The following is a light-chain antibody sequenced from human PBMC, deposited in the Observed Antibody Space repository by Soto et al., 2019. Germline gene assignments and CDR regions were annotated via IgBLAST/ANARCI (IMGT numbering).Light chain of an antibody. Sequence: DIVMTQSPVSLAVSLGERTTMNCKSSQSLLYRSNNKNFLAWYQQKAGQPPKLLIYWASTRESGVPDRFSGSGSGAEFNLTITSLQAEDAGVYYCQHYFTTPRTFGQGTRLEI. J-gene: IGKJ2*01. CDR3: QHYFTTPRT. CDR1: QSLLYRSNNKNF. V-gene: IGKV4-1*01. CDR2: WAS.